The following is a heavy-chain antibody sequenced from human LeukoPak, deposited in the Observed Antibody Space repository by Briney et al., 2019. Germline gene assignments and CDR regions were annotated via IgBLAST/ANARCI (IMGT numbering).Heavy chain of an antibody. CDR2: IKQDGSEK. V-gene: IGHV3-7*01. CDR3: TELGITMIGGV. D-gene: IGHD3-10*02. J-gene: IGHJ6*04. Sequence: GGSLRLSCAASGFTFSSYWMSWVRQAPGKGLEWVANIKQDGSEKYYVDSVKGRFTISRDNAKNSLYLQMNSLRAEDTAVYYCTELGITMIGGVWGKGTTVTISS. CDR1: GFTFSSYW.